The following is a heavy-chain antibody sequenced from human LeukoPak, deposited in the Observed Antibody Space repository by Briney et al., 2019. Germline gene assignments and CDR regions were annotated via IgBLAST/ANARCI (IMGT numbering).Heavy chain of an antibody. D-gene: IGHD3-3*01. CDR3: ARDPYYDFWSGLYCYYYYGMDV. CDR1: GYTFTSYG. Sequence: ASVKVSCKASGYTFTSYGISWVRQAPGQGLEWMGWISAYNGNTNYAQKLQGRVTMTTDTSTSTAYMELRSLRSDDTAVYYCARDPYYDFWSGLYCYYYYGMDVWGQGTTVTVSS. V-gene: IGHV1-18*01. J-gene: IGHJ6*02. CDR2: ISAYNGNT.